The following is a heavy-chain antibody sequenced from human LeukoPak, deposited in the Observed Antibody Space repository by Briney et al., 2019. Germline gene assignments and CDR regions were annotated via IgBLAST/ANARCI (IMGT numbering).Heavy chain of an antibody. J-gene: IGHJ6*03. Sequence: SETLSLTCAVYGGSFSGYYWSWIRQPPGKGLEWIGEINHSGSTNYNPSLKSRVTISVDTSKNQFSLKLSSVTAADTAVYYCARRYSGYDWGYYYYYMDVWGKGATVTVSS. D-gene: IGHD5-12*01. CDR1: GGSFSGYY. CDR2: INHSGST. CDR3: ARRYSGYDWGYYYYYMDV. V-gene: IGHV4-34*01.